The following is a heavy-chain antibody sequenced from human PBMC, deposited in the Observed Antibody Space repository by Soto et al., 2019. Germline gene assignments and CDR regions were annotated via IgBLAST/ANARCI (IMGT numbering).Heavy chain of an antibody. D-gene: IGHD3-3*01. CDR3: TIDHGITTFGVYSMYYYGMDV. Sequence: GASVKVSCKASGYTFTGYYMHWVRQAPGQGLEWMGWINPNSGGTNYAQKLQGRVTMTTNTSTSTAYKELKSLKSDDKAENYCTIDHGITTFGVYSMYYYGMDVWGQGTTVTVSS. V-gene: IGHV1-2*02. J-gene: IGHJ6*02. CDR2: INPNSGGT. CDR1: GYTFTGYY.